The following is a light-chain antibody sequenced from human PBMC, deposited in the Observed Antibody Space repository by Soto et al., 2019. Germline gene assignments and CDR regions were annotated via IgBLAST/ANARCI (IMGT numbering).Light chain of an antibody. Sequence: QSVLTQPPSVSGAPGQRVTISCTGSSSNIGAGYDVHWYQQLPGTAPKLLIYGNSNRPSAVPDRFSGSKSGTSASRAITGLQAEDEADYYCQSYDSSLSGYVVFGGGTQLTVL. V-gene: IGLV1-40*01. CDR1: SSNIGAGYD. CDR2: GNS. CDR3: QSYDSSLSGYVV. J-gene: IGLJ2*01.